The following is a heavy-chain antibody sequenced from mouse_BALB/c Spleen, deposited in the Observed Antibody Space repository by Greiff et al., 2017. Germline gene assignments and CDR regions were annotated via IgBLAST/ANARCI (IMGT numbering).Heavy chain of an antibody. Sequence: QVQLQQSGAELMKPGASVKISCKATGYTFSSYWIEWVKQRPGHGLEWIGEILPGSGSTNYNEKFKGKATFTADTSSNTAYMQLSSLTSEDAAVYYCARSWRGKGGFAYWGQGTLVTVSA. J-gene: IGHJ3*01. V-gene: IGHV1-9*01. CDR2: ILPGSGST. CDR3: ARSWRGKGGFAY. CDR1: GYTFSSYW.